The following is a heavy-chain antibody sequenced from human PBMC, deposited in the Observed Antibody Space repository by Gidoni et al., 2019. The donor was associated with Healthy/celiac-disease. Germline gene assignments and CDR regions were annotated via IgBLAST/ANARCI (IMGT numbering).Heavy chain of an antibody. CDR1: GYTFTGYY. CDR3: AREALGVTTAYYGMDV. V-gene: IGHV1-2*02. D-gene: IGHD4-17*01. J-gene: IGHJ6*02. CDR2: INPNSGGT. Sequence: QVQLVQSGAEVKKPGASVKVSCKASGYTFTGYYMHWVRQAPGQGLEWMGWINPNSGGTNYAQKFQGRVTMTRDTSISTAYMELSRLRSDDTAVYYCAREALGVTTAYYGMDVWGQGTTVTVSS.